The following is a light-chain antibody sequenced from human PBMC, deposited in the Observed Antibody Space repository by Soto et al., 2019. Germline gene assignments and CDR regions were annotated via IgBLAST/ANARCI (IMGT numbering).Light chain of an antibody. CDR2: DAS. J-gene: IGKJ5*01. V-gene: IGKV3-11*01. Sequence: ETVLAQSPATLSLSPWERAALSCVASQSVSNYLAWYQQKPGQAPRLLIYDASNRATGIPARFSGSGSGTDFTLTISSLEPEDFAVYFCQHRAGWPPITFGQGTRLE. CDR3: QHRAGWPPIT. CDR1: QSVSNY.